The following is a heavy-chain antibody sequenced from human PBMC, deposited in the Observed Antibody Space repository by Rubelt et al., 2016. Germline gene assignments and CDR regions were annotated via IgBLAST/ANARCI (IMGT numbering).Heavy chain of an antibody. CDR1: FSDYG. J-gene: IGHJ4*02. CDR3: AKDLGASNYFDY. D-gene: IGHD1-26*01. CDR2: IRYDGTNK. Sequence: FSDYGMHWVRQAPGKGLEWVAFIRYDGTNKYYAYSVNGRFTISRDNPKNTLYLKMNSLRAEDMAVYYCAKDLGASNYFDYWGQGTQVTVSS. V-gene: IGHV3-30*02.